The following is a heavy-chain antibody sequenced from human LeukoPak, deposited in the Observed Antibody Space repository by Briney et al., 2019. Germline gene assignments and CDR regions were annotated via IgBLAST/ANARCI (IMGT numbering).Heavy chain of an antibody. CDR2: IYTSGST. V-gene: IGHV4-4*07. J-gene: IGHJ6*03. CDR1: GGSISSYY. CDR3: ARTNSLYCSSTSCYNGYYYMDV. D-gene: IGHD2-2*02. Sequence: PSETLSLTCTVPGGSISSYYWSWIRQPAGKGLEWIGRIYTSGSTNYNPSLKSRVTMSVDTSKNQFSLKLSSVTAADTAVYYCARTNSLYCSSTSCYNGYYYMDVWGKGTTVTVSS.